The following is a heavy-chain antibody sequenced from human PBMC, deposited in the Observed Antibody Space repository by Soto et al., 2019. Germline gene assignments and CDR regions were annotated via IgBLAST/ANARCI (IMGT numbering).Heavy chain of an antibody. CDR3: ARRTYYDRSDLDY. Sequence: GGSLTLSCAASGFTFSDYYMSWIRKAPGKGLEWVSYISSSGSTIYYADSVKGRFTISRDNAKNSLYLQMNSLRAEDTAVYYCARRTYYDRSDLDYWGQGTLVTVSS. J-gene: IGHJ4*02. V-gene: IGHV3-11*01. CDR1: GFTFSDYY. D-gene: IGHD3-22*01. CDR2: ISSSGSTI.